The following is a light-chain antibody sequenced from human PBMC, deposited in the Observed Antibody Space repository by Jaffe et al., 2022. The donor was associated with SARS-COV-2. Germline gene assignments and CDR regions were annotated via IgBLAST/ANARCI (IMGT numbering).Light chain of an antibody. J-gene: IGKJ4*01. CDR2: DAS. Sequence: DIQMTQSPSSLSASVGDRVTITCQASQDISNYLNWYQQRPGKAPKLLIYDASNLETGVPSRFSGSGSGTDFTFTISNQQPEDIVTYYCHQYDNLRPFGGGTKLEIK. CDR3: HQYDNLRP. V-gene: IGKV1-33*01. CDR1: QDISNY.